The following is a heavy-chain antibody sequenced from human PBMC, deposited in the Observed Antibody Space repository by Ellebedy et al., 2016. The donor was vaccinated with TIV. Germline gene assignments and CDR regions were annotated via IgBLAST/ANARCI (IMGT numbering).Heavy chain of an antibody. D-gene: IGHD3-22*01. J-gene: IGHJ4*02. V-gene: IGHV5-51*01. Sequence: KVSCKASGYIFTTYWIGWVRQMPGKGLEWMGIIYPGDSKTSYSPSFQGQVTISADKSSSTAYLQWSGLKASDPALYYCARLVGSSGSHDYWGQGTLVTVSS. CDR2: IYPGDSKT. CDR1: GYIFTTYW. CDR3: ARLVGSSGSHDY.